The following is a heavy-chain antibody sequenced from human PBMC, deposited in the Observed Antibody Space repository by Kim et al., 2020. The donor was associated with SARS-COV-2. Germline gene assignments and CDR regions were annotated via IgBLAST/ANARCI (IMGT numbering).Heavy chain of an antibody. J-gene: IGHJ5*02. D-gene: IGHD3-22*01. CDR2: IYYSGST. Sequence: SETLSLTCTVSGGSISSYYWSWIRQPPGKGLEWIGYIYYSGSTNYNPSLKSRVTISVDTSKNQFSLKLSSVTAADTAVYYCARGRDSSGYYSNWFDPWGQGTLVTVSS. V-gene: IGHV4-59*13. CDR1: GGSISSYY. CDR3: ARGRDSSGYYSNWFDP.